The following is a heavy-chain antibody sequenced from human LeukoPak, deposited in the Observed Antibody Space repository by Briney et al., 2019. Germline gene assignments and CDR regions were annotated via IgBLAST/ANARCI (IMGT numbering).Heavy chain of an antibody. V-gene: IGHV3-23*01. CDR3: AKYGSSSWYIWIDP. Sequence: GGSLRLSCAASGFTFSSYAMSWVRQAPGKGLEWVSAISSTGGSTYYADSVKGRFTISRDNSKNTLYLQMNSLRAEDTAVYYRAKYGSSSWYIWIDPWGQGTLVTVSS. J-gene: IGHJ5*02. CDR1: GFTFSSYA. D-gene: IGHD6-13*01. CDR2: ISSTGGST.